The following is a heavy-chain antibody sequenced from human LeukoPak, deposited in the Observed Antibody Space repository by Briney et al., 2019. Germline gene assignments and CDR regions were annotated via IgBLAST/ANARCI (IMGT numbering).Heavy chain of an antibody. CDR3: ARGFSYCSSTSCYTPFDY. D-gene: IGHD2-2*02. Sequence: PGGSLRLSCAASGFTFSSYGMHWVRQAPGKGLEWVAFIRYDGSNKYYADSVKGRFTISRDNSKNTLYLQMNSLRAEDTAVYYCARGFSYCSSTSCYTPFDYWGQGTLVTVSS. CDR1: GFTFSSYG. J-gene: IGHJ4*02. CDR2: IRYDGSNK. V-gene: IGHV3-30*02.